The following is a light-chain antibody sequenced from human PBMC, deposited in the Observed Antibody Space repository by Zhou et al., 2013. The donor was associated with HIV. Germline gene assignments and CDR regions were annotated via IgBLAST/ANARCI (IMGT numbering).Light chain of an antibody. CDR2: DVD. CDR1: SSDVGGYIF. V-gene: IGLV2-14*01. Sequence: QSALTQPASVSGPPGQSITISCTGTSSDVGGYIFVSWYQQHPGKAPKLLIYDVDKRPSGVSNRFSGSKSGNTASLTISGLQPEDEAEYYCSSYSSSSNSNYVFGTGTKVTVL. CDR3: SSYSSSSNSNYV. J-gene: IGLJ1*01.